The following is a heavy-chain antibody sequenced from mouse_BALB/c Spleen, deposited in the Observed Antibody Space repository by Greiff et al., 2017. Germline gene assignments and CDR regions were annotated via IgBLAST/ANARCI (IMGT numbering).Heavy chain of an antibody. CDR3: ARVFYDGCYVAY. D-gene: IGHD2-3*01. CDR2: INPSTGYT. CDR1: GYTFTSYW. J-gene: IGHJ3*01. Sequence: QVQLQQSGAELAKPGASVKMSCKASGYTFTSYWMHWVKQRPGQGLEWIGYINPSTGYTEYNQKFKDKATLTADKSSSTAYMQLSSLTSEDSAVYYCARVFYDGCYVAYWGQGTLVTVSA. V-gene: IGHV1-7*01.